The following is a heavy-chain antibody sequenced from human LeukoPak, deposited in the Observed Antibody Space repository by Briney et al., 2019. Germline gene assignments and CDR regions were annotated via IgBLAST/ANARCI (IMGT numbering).Heavy chain of an antibody. J-gene: IGHJ4*02. CDR1: GGSISSSSYY. D-gene: IGHD6-19*01. Sequence: SETLPLTCTVSGGSISSSSYYWGWIRQPPGKGLEWIGSIYYSGSTYYNPSLKSRVTISVDTSKNQFSLKLSSVTAADTAVYYCGRTSLGVAGGFDYWGQGTLVTVSS. CDR2: IYYSGST. V-gene: IGHV4-39*01. CDR3: GRTSLGVAGGFDY.